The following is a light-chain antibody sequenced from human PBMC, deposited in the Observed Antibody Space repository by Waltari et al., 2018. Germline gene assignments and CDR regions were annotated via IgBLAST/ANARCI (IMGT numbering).Light chain of an antibody. CDR2: DAS. CDR1: QSVSSY. Sequence: EIVLTQSPATLSLSPGESATISCRASQSVSSYLAWYQQKPGQAPRLLIYDASNRATGIPARFSGSGSGTDFTLAISSLEPEDFAVYYCQQRSNWPYTFGQGTKLEI. J-gene: IGKJ2*01. V-gene: IGKV3-11*01. CDR3: QQRSNWPYT.